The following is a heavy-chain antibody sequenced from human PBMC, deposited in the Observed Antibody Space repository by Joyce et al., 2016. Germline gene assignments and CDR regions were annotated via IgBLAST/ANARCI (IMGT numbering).Heavy chain of an antibody. Sequence: EVQLVESGGGLVQPGGSLRLSCAASGFTFNTYSMNWVRQAQGKGLEWVSYMSRSSNTIYYVDSVKGRFTISRDNAKNSLYLQMNSLRAEDTAVYFCARATSYYFYYYMDVWGKGTTVTVSS. CDR2: MSRSSNTI. CDR3: ARATSYYFYYYMDV. J-gene: IGHJ6*03. V-gene: IGHV3-48*01. CDR1: GFTFNTYS.